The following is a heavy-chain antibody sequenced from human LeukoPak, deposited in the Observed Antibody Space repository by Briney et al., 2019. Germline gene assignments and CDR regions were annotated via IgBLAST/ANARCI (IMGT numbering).Heavy chain of an antibody. CDR3: ARSYDSSGYYYY. Sequence: ASVTVSCKASGYTFTGYYMHWVRQAPGQGLEWMGRINPNSGGTNYAQKLQGRVTMTTDTSTSTAYMELRSLRSDDTAVYYCARSYDSSGYYYYWGQGTLVTVSS. V-gene: IGHV1-2*06. CDR1: GYTFTGYY. D-gene: IGHD3-22*01. J-gene: IGHJ4*02. CDR2: INPNSGGT.